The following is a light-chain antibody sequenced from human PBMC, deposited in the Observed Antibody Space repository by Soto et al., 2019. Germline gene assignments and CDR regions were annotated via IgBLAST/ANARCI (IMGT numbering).Light chain of an antibody. CDR1: QIVSSSY. CDR3: QQYGSSPWT. J-gene: IGKJ1*01. Sequence: EIVLTQSPGTLSLSPGERAPLSCRASQIVSSSYLAWYQQKPGQAPRLLIYGASSRATGIPDRFSGSGSGTDFTLTISRLEPEDFAVYYCQQYGSSPWTFGQGTKVEIK. V-gene: IGKV3-20*01. CDR2: GAS.